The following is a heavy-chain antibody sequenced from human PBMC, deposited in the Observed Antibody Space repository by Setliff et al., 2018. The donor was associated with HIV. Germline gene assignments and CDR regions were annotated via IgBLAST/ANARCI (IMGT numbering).Heavy chain of an antibody. Sequence: LSLTCTVSGVSIASGGYYWSWIRQRPGKGLEWIGNIYPSGSTYYSPSLKSHFLLSVDTSKNHFSLRVSSMTAADTAVYFCARGRQVWSSLDSWGQGTLVTVSS. CDR2: IYPSGST. D-gene: IGHD2-8*02. CDR3: ARGRQVWSSLDS. J-gene: IGHJ4*02. V-gene: IGHV4-31*01. CDR1: GVSIASGGYY.